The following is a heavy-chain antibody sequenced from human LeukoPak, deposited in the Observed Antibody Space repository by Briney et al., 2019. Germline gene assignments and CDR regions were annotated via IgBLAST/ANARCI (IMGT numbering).Heavy chain of an antibody. CDR2: LLQWED. CDR1: GGSISSSY. CDR3: ANHPTYMVRGASQERGSDY. D-gene: IGHD3-10*01. V-gene: IGHV4-59*01. J-gene: IGHJ4*02. Sequence: PSETLSLTCNVSGGSISSSYWSWIRQPPGKGLECIGYLLQWEDQLHPSLQSRVIISVGTSKKQFSLQLSSVTAADTAVYYCANHPTYMVRGASQERGSDYWGQGTLVTVSS.